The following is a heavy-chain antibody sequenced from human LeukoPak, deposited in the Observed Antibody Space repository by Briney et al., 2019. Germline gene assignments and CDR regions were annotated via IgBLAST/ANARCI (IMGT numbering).Heavy chain of an antibody. CDR1: GGSISSHY. V-gene: IGHV4-59*08. Sequence: KASETLSLTCTVSGGSISSHYWSWIRQPPGKGLEWIGYIHSSGYTNYNPSLKSRVTMSIDTSKNQFSLKLSSVTAADTAVYYCARHLDYYGSGAYEYWGQGTLVTVSS. J-gene: IGHJ4*02. CDR2: IHSSGYT. D-gene: IGHD3-10*01. CDR3: ARHLDYYGSGAYEY.